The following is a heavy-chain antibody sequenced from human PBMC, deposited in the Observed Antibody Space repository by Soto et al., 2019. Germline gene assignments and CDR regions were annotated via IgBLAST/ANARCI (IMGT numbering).Heavy chain of an antibody. J-gene: IGHJ4*02. CDR2: INHTGGV. CDR3: ARGEISRHYIDFSTSWFYFDP. Sequence: PSETLSLTCAVHGGSFRGYCWSWIRQPPGKGLEWIGEINHTGGVTYKSALKSRVTILLDKSKNQFSLQLTSVTAADTALYYCARGEISRHYIDFSTSWFYFDPWGQGALMTVYS. CDR1: GGSFRGYC. V-gene: IGHV4-34*01. D-gene: IGHD2-2*01.